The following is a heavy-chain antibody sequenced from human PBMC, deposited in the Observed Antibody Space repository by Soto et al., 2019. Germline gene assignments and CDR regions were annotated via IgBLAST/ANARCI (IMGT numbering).Heavy chain of an antibody. CDR2: ISYDGSNK. CDR3: ARARYCSGGSCYALGDY. D-gene: IGHD2-15*01. V-gene: IGHV3-30-3*01. Sequence: VGSLRLSCAASGFTFSSYAMHWFRQAPGKGLEWVAVISYDGSNKYYADSVKGRFTISRDNSKNTLYLQMNSLRAEDTAVYYCARARYCSGGSCYALGDYWAQGTLVTVSS. CDR1: GFTFSSYA. J-gene: IGHJ4*02.